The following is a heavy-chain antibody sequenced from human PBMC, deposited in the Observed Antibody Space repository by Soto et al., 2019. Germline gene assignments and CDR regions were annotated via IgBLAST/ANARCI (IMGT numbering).Heavy chain of an antibody. Sequence: QPVGSLRLSCAASGFTFSSYAMSWVRQAPGKGLEWVSAISGSGGSTYYADSVKGRFTISRDNSKNTLYLQMNSLRAEDTAVYYCAKDLEQRHIAAGYFDYWGQGTLVTVS. D-gene: IGHD6-13*01. CDR3: AKDLEQRHIAAGYFDY. CDR2: ISGSGGST. J-gene: IGHJ4*02. CDR1: GFTFSSYA. V-gene: IGHV3-23*01.